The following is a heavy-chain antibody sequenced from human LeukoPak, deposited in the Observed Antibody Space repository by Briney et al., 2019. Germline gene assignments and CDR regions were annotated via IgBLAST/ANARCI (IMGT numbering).Heavy chain of an antibody. V-gene: IGHV1-2*02. CDR2: INPNSGVT. J-gene: IGHJ4*02. CDR1: GYTFTGNY. Sequence: ASVKVSCKASGYTFTGNYMHWVRQAPGQGLEWIGWINPNSGVTNYAQKFQGRVTMTRDTSISTAYMELSRLTSDDTALYYCARYQSNGWTPFDYWGQGTLVTVSS. D-gene: IGHD6-19*01. CDR3: ARYQSNGWTPFDY.